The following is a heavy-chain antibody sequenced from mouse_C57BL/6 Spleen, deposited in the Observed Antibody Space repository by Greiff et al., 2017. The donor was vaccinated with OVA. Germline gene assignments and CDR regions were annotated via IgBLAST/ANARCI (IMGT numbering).Heavy chain of an antibody. D-gene: IGHD3-2*02. CDR2: IDPENGDT. CDR3: TADSSGYPTWFAY. J-gene: IGHJ3*01. CDR1: GFNITDDY. Sequence: VHVKQSGAELVRPGASVKLSCTASGFNITDDYMHWVKQRPEQGLEWIGWIDPENGDTEYASKFQGKATITADTSSNTAYLQLSSLTSEDTDVDYCTADSSGYPTWFAYWGQGTLVTVSA. V-gene: IGHV14-4*01.